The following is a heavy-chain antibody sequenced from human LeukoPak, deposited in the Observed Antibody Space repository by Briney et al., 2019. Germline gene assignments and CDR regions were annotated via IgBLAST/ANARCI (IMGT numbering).Heavy chain of an antibody. J-gene: IGHJ6*03. CDR2: IKQDGTEK. Sequence: HPGGSLRLSCAASGFTFSDFWMTWARQAPGKGLEWVANIKQDGTEKYYVDSVRGRFTISRDNAKNSLYLQMNSLRAEDTAVYYCAATIAAAGRVDYYYYYMDVWGKGTTVTVSS. V-gene: IGHV3-7*01. CDR1: GFTFSDFW. CDR3: AATIAAAGRVDYYYYYMDV. D-gene: IGHD6-13*01.